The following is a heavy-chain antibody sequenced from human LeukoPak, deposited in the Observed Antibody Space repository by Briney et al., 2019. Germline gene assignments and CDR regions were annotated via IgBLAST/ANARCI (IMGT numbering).Heavy chain of an antibody. D-gene: IGHD3-3*01. CDR3: ARERLGVAIYFDY. V-gene: IGHV3-7*01. CDR1: GFTFSSYW. CDR2: IKQDGSEK. J-gene: IGHJ4*02. Sequence: GGSLRLSCAASGFTFSSYWMSWVRQAPGKGLEGVANIKQDGSEKYYVDSVKGRFTISRDNAKNSLYLQVNSLRAEDTAVYYCARERLGVAIYFDYWGQGTLVTVSS.